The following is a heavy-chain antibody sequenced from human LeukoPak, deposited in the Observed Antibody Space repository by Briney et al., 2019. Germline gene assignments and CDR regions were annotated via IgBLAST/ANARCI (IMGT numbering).Heavy chain of an antibody. J-gene: IGHJ4*02. V-gene: IGHV3-23*01. D-gene: IGHD4-17*01. Sequence: GGSLRLSCAASGLTFSNYAMNWVRQASGKGLEWVSGITDSGRKTYYADSVKGRFSISRDNSKNTVYLRMSDLRAEDTAVYYCAKITKATTPNYWGQGTLVTVSS. CDR1: GLTFSNYA. CDR2: ITDSGRKT. CDR3: AKITKATTPNY.